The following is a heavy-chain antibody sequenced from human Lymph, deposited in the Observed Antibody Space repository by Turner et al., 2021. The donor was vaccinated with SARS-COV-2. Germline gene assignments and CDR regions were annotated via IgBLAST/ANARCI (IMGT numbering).Heavy chain of an antibody. CDR1: GGSISSYY. CDR3: ARGFDY. V-gene: IGHV4-59*01. CDR2: MYYSGST. Sequence: QVQLQESGPGLVNPSETLSLTCHVSGGSISSYYWSWIRQPPGKGLEWIGYMYYSGSTNYNPSLKSRVTISVDTSKNQFSRKLSSVTAADTAVYYCARGFDYWGQGTLVTVSS. J-gene: IGHJ4*02.